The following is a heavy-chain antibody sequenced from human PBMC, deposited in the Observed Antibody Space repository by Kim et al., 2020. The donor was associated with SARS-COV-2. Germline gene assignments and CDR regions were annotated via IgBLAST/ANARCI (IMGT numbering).Heavy chain of an antibody. CDR3: ARDKRITMVRGVIITAEYYYYGMDV. V-gene: IGHV4-59*01. CDR2: IYYSGST. CDR1: GGSISSYY. Sequence: SETLSLTCTVSGGSISSYYWSWIRQPPGKGLEWIGYIYYSGSTNYNPSLKSRVTISVDTSKNQFSLKLSSVTAADTAVYYCARDKRITMVRGVIITAEYYYYGMDVWGQGTTVTVSS. D-gene: IGHD3-10*01. J-gene: IGHJ6*02.